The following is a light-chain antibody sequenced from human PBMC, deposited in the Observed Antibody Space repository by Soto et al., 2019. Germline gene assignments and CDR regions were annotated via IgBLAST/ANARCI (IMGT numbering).Light chain of an antibody. CDR3: QQYGSSPPVT. CDR1: QSVSSSY. CDR2: VAS. J-gene: IGKJ5*01. V-gene: IGKV3-20*01. Sequence: EIVVTQSPGTLSLSPGERATLSCRASQSVSSSYLAWYQQKPGQAPRLLIYVASGRATGIPDRFSGSGSGTDFTLTISRLKPEDFAVYYCQQYGSSPPVTFGQGTRLEIK.